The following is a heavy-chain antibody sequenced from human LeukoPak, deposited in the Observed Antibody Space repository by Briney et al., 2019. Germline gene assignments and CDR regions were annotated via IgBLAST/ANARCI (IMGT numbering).Heavy chain of an antibody. CDR2: ISAYNGNT. CDR3: VRDLGVDTSMIFFDY. CDR1: GYTSTSFG. J-gene: IGHJ4*02. D-gene: IGHD5-18*01. Sequence: ASVKVSCKASGYTSTSFGISWVRQAPGQGLAWMGWISAYNGNTKSAQKFQGRVTMTTDTSTNTAYMELRSLRSDDTAVFYCVRDLGVDTSMIFFDYWGQGTLVTVSS. V-gene: IGHV1-18*01.